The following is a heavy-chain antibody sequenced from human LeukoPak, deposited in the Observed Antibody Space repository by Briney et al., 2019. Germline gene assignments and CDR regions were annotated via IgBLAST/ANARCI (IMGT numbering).Heavy chain of an antibody. CDR2: INHSGST. V-gene: IGHV4-34*01. CDR3: ARVLLIGDYFDY. CDR1: GGSFSGYY. Sequence: SETLSLTCAVYGGSFSGYYLSWIRQPPGKWLEWIGEINHSGSTNYNPSLKSRVTISVDTSKNQFSLKLSTVTAADTAVYYCARVLLIGDYFDYWGQGTLVTVSS. D-gene: IGHD3-22*01. J-gene: IGHJ4*02.